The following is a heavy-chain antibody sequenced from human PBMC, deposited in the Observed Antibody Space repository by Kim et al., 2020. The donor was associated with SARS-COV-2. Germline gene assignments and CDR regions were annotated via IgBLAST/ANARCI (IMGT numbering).Heavy chain of an antibody. D-gene: IGHD6-19*01. V-gene: IGHV3-30*04. CDR3: AKREGDGSGRSFDS. Sequence: GGSLRLSCAASGFTFSSFAMHWVRQAPGKGLEWVALVSYDGRNKFYADSVKGRFTISRDSSKNTLFLQMNSLRAEDTAVYYCAKREGDGSGRSFDSWGQG. J-gene: IGHJ4*02. CDR1: GFTFSSFA. CDR2: VSYDGRNK.